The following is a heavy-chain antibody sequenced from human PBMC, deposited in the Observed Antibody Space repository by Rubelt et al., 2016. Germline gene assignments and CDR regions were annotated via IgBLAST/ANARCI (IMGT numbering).Heavy chain of an antibody. Sequence: QVQLVQSGAEVKKPGASVKVSCKASGYTFTSYYMHWVRQAPGQGLEWMGIINPRGGSTSYARKFQGRVTMTRDTSTSTVYMELSSLRSEDTAVYYCATGQYSSGCDYWGQGTLVTVSS. V-gene: IGHV1-46*01. CDR2: INPRGGST. CDR1: GYTFTSYY. D-gene: IGHD6-19*01. CDR3: ATGQYSSGCDY. J-gene: IGHJ4*02.